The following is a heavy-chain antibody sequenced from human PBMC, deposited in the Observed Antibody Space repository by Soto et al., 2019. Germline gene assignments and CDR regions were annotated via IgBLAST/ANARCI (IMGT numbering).Heavy chain of an antibody. CDR2: IIPIFGTA. CDR1: GGTFSSYA. J-gene: IGHJ4*02. Sequence: QVQLVQSGAEVKKPGSSVKVSCKASGGTFSSYAISWVRQAPGQGLEWMGGIIPIFGTANYAQKFQGRVTITADESTSTDYMELSSLRSEDTAVYYCARATAYGDYAAIDYWGQGTLVTVSS. D-gene: IGHD4-17*01. CDR3: ARATAYGDYAAIDY. V-gene: IGHV1-69*12.